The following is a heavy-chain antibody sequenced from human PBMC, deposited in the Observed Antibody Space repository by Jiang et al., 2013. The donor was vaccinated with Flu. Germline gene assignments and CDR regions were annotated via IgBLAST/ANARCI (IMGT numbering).Heavy chain of an antibody. Sequence: YAVSVRGRITINPDTSKNQFSLQLNSVTPEDTAVYYCARIVGASVDYWGQGTLVTVSS. J-gene: IGHJ4*02. V-gene: IGHV6-1*01. CDR3: ARIVGASVDY. D-gene: IGHD1-26*01.